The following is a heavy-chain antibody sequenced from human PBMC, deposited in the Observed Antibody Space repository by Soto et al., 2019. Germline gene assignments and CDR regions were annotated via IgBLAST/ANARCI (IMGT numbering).Heavy chain of an antibody. CDR1: GYTFTSCG. CDR2: ISAYNGNT. J-gene: IGHJ4*02. CDR3: ARGGPLITGTTVPPFDY. D-gene: IGHD1-7*01. Sequence: ASVKVSCKASGYTFTSCGISWVRQAPGQGLEWMGWISAYNGNTNYAQKLQGRVTMTTDTSTSTAYMELRSLRSDDTAVYYCARGGPLITGTTVPPFDYWGQGTLVTVSS. V-gene: IGHV1-18*04.